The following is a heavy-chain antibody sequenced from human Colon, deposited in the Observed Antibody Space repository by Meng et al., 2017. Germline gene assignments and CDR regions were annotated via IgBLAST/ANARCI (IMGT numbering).Heavy chain of an antibody. D-gene: IGHD3-10*01. CDR3: ATSDRVPGWFDP. V-gene: IGHV4-59*01. CDR1: GASIKSYF. J-gene: IGHJ5*02. Sequence: QVQLQESGPGLVKPSETLSRTCTVSGASIKSYFWSWLRQAPGKGLEWIASIYYSGRTDYNPSLKSRVAISVDTSKSHFSLNLSSVTAADTAVYYCATSDRVPGWFDPWGQGTLVTVSS. CDR2: IYYSGRT.